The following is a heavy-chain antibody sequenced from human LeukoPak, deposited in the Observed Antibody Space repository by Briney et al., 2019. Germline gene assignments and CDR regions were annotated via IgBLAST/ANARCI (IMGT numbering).Heavy chain of an antibody. CDR3: ARDSDSGYGPFAS. CDR1: GFTVSNNY. V-gene: IGHV3-53*01. J-gene: IGHJ4*02. Sequence: PGGSLRLSCAASGFTVSNNYMSRVRQAPGKGLERVSVIHSGGTTNYADSVQGRFTISRDNSKTTVYLHMNSLRAEDTAVYYCARDSDSGYGPFASWGQGTLVTVSS. CDR2: IHSGGTT. D-gene: IGHD5-12*01.